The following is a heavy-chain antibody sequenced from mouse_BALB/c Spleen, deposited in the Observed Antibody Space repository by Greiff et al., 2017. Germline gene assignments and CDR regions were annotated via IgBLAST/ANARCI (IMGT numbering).Heavy chain of an antibody. V-gene: IGHV1-18*01. D-gene: IGHD1-1*01. CDR3: AREGVTIDYYGSAWFAY. CDR1: GYTFTDYN. CDR2: INPNNGGT. J-gene: IGHJ3*01. Sequence: EVMLVESGPELVKPGASVKIPCKASGYTFTDYNMDWVKQSHGKSLEWIGDINPNNGGTIYNQKFKGKATLTVDKSSSTAYMELRSLTSEDTAVYYCAREGVTIDYYGSAWFAYWGQGTLVTVSA.